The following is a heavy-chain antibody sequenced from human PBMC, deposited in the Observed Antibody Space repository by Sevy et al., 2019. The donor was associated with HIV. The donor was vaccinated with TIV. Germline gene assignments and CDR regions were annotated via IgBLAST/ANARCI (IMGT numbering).Heavy chain of an antibody. CDR3: AKDFDWPSGY. V-gene: IGHV3-74*01. D-gene: IGHD3-9*01. J-gene: IGHJ4*02. Sequence: GGSLRLSCEASGFTFSSYWMHWVRQVPGKGLVWVSRIDPDGSRTSYVDSVKGRFTISRDNAKNTLYLQMNGLGGEDTAVDYCAKDFDWPSGYWGQGTLVTVSS. CDR2: IDPDGSRT. CDR1: GFTFSSYW.